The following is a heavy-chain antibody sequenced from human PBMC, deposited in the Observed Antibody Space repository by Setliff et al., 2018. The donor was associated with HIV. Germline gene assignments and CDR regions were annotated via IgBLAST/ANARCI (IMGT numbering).Heavy chain of an antibody. D-gene: IGHD3-22*01. J-gene: IGHJ5*02. V-gene: IGHV4-59*01. Sequence: PSETLSLTCTVSGGSISGYYWNWIRQSPGKGLEWIGFIGYSGSSNYNPSLNSRVAISVDTSKNQFSLKLSPVSTADTAVYYCARAISPQYYGSSGYYLAWGQGTLVTVSS. CDR1: GGSISGYY. CDR3: ARAISPQYYGSSGYYLA. CDR2: IGYSGSS.